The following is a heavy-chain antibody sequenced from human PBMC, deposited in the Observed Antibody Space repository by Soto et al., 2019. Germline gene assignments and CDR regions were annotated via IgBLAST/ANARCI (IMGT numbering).Heavy chain of an antibody. J-gene: IGHJ4*02. Sequence: EVQLVESGGGLVQPGGSLRLSCAGSGFTSSDYWMTWVRQPPGKGLEWVASINQDGTQKFYVDSVRGRFTISEDNAKNSLFLQMISLRAEDTAVYYCARWESSDWYLGIWGQGTLVTVSS. CDR3: ARWESSDWYLGI. V-gene: IGHV3-7*03. D-gene: IGHD6-19*01. CDR1: GFTSSDYW. CDR2: INQDGTQK.